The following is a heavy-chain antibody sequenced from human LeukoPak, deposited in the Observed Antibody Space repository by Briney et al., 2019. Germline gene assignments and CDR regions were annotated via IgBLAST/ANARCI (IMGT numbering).Heavy chain of an antibody. CDR2: IYYSGST. Sequence: SETLSLTCTVSGGSISSSSYYWGWIRQPPGKGLEWIGSIYYSGSTYYNPSLKSRVTISVDTPKNQSSLKLSSVTAADTAVYYCARLVAYSNYEGYFDYWGQGTLVTVSS. V-gene: IGHV4-39*01. D-gene: IGHD4-11*01. CDR3: ARLVAYSNYEGYFDY. J-gene: IGHJ4*02. CDR1: GGSISSSSYY.